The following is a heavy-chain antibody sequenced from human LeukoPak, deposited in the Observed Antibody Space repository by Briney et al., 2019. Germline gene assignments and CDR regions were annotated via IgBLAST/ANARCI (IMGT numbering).Heavy chain of an antibody. CDR1: GFTFSSYG. J-gene: IGHJ4*02. V-gene: IGHV3-30*02. CDR2: IRYDGNNK. CDR3: AKGVGFGSGSYFDY. D-gene: IGHD3-10*01. Sequence: GGSLRLSCAASGFTFSSYGMHWVRQAPGKGLEWVAFIRYDGNNKYYADSVKGRFTISRDNSKNTLYLQMNSLRAEDTAVYYCAKGVGFGSGSYFDYWGQGTLVTVSS.